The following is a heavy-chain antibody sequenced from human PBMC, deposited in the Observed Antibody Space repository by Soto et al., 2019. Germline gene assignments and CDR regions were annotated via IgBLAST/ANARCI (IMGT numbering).Heavy chain of an antibody. Sequence: PGESLKISCKGSGYSFTSYWISWVRQMPWKGLEWMGRIDPSDSYTNYSPSFQGHVTISADKSISTAYLQWSSLKASDTAMYYCARAHWILYPEGGIDPRGQGTLVTVSS. D-gene: IGHD2-2*03. V-gene: IGHV5-10-1*01. CDR1: GYSFTSYW. J-gene: IGHJ5*02. CDR3: ARAHWILYPEGGIDP. CDR2: IDPSDSYT.